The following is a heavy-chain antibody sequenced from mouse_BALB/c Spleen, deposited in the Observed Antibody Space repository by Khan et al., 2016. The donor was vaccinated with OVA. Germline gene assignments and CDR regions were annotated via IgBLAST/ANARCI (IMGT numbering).Heavy chain of an antibody. Sequence: QVRLQQSGAELARPGASVKMSCKASGYTFTSYTMHWVKQRPGQGLEWIGYINPSCSYPNYNQKFKDKATLTADKSSSTAYMQLSSLTSEDSAVYYGTREGDYYRCDGWVAYWGQGTLVTVSA. CDR2: INPSCSYP. D-gene: IGHD2-14*01. CDR3: TREGDYYRCDGWVAY. J-gene: IGHJ3*01. CDR1: GYTFTSYT. V-gene: IGHV1-4*01.